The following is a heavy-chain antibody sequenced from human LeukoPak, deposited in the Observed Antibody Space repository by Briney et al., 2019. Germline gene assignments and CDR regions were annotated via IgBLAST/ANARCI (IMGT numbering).Heavy chain of an antibody. CDR2: ISDSGGST. Sequence: QPGGSLRLSCAASGFSFSTYAMSWVRQAPGKGLEWVSVISDSGGSTSCADSVKGRFTISRDNSKKTLNLQMNSLRAEDTAIYYCARVISGYDSSGYRDYWGQGTLVTVSS. CDR1: GFSFSTYA. J-gene: IGHJ4*02. D-gene: IGHD3-22*01. CDR3: ARVISGYDSSGYRDY. V-gene: IGHV3-23*01.